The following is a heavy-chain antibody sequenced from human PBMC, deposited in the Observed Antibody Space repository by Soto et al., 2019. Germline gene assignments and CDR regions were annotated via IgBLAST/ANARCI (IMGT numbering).Heavy chain of an antibody. CDR1: AGSPRRRCYI. V-gene: IGHV4-31*02. J-gene: IGHJ3*02. CDR2: IYYTGNT. D-gene: IGHD6-6*01. CDR3: ARVGISSSDAFDI. Sequence: SAGSPRRRCYIVCWIRQHPEKGLEWIGYIYYTGNTYYNASLKSRVTISVDTSNNQFSLKLSSVTAADTAVYYCARVGISSSDAFDIWGQGTTVT.